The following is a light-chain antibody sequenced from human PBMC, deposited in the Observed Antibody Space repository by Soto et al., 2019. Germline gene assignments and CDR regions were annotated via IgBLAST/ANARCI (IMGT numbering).Light chain of an antibody. Sequence: ETVLTQSPGTVSLSPGERATLSCRTSQSVKSNYLAWYQQQPGQAPRLLIYGVFNRATGIPDRFSSSGSGTDFTLTISRLEPEDSAVYYCRHYDGSHRTFGQGTKLEIK. CDR2: GVF. CDR1: QSVKSNY. V-gene: IGKV3-20*01. J-gene: IGKJ2*01. CDR3: RHYDGSHRT.